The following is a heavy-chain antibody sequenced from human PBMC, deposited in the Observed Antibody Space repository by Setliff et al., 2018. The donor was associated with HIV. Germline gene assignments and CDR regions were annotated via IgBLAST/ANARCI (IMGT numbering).Heavy chain of an antibody. CDR1: GYTFTDYY. J-gene: IGHJ4*02. Sequence: ASVKVSCKASGYTFTDYYMHWVQQAPGKGLEWMGRVDPKNGKTLYAENLRGRISLTVDKSTGTAYMELNRLRSEDTAVYYCGTVRIAVPDDFYFWGQGTLVTVSS. CDR3: GTVRIAVPDDFYF. CDR2: VDPKNGKT. V-gene: IGHV1-69-2*01. D-gene: IGHD6-19*01.